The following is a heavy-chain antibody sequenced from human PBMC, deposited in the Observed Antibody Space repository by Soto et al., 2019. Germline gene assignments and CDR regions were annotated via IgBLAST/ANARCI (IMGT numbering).Heavy chain of an antibody. D-gene: IGHD2-15*01. CDR2: IYKSTTT. CDR3: ARGRYCLTGRCFPNWFDS. Sequence: SETLSLTCSVSGDSISTVDYFWAWIRQPPGQALEYIGYIYKSTTTYYNPSFESRVAISLDTSKSQFSLTVTSVTAADTAVYFCARGRYCLTGRCFPNWFDSLGQGTLVTVSS. CDR1: GDSISTVDYF. V-gene: IGHV4-30-4*01. J-gene: IGHJ5*01.